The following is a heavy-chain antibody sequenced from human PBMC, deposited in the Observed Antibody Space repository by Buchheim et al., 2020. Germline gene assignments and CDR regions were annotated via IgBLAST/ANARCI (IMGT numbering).Heavy chain of an antibody. V-gene: IGHV3-7*01. CDR2: INQDGSEK. CDR1: GFTFSRCW. J-gene: IGHJ4*02. CDR3: VGSPYNSAVFDS. Sequence: EVQLVETGGGLVQPGESLRLSCAASGFTFSRCWMYWVRQAPGKGLEWVANINQDGSEKHYVDSVKGRFTISRDNAKNSLDLQMDSLRADDTAVYYCVGSPYNSAVFDSGGQGAL. D-gene: IGHD6-19*01.